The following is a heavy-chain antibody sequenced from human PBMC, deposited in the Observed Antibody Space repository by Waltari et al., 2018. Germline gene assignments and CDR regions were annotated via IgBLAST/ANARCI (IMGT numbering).Heavy chain of an antibody. Sequence: QVQLVESGGGVVQPGRSLRLSCAASGFTFSSYAMHWVRQAPGKGPRWGEVITHEVMNKYYAESVKGRFTISRDNSKTSVYLQMSSLRAEDTAVYYCASEWEGNFDYWGQGTLVTGSS. CDR1: GFTFSSYA. CDR2: ITHEVMNK. CDR3: ASEWEGNFDY. D-gene: IGHD1-26*01. V-gene: IGHV3-30*04. J-gene: IGHJ4*02.